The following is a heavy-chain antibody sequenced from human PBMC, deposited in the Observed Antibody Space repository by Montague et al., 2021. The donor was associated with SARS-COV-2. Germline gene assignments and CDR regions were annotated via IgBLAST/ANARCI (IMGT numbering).Heavy chain of an antibody. J-gene: IGHJ3*02. CDR3: SSGSGWMGNAFDI. CDR2: IYYSWST. CDR1: GASISSYC. D-gene: IGHD6-19*01. V-gene: IGHV4-59*01. Sequence: SETLSLTCTVSGASISSYCWSWIRQPPGKGLEWMGYIYYSWSTNYNPSLNRQVTISVDTSKNQISLKLSSVTAADTAVYYCSSGSGWMGNAFDIWGQGTMVTVSS.